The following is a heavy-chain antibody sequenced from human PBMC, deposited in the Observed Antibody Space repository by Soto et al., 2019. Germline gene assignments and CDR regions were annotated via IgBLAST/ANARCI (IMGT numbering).Heavy chain of an antibody. Sequence: QVQLVQSGAEVKKPGSSVKVSCKASGGTFSSYAISWVRQAPGQGLEWMGGIIPFFGTANYAQKFQGRVTITADESTRTAYMELSSLRSEDTAVYYCARYRYGYSYFDYWGQGTLVTVSS. V-gene: IGHV1-69*12. CDR2: IIPFFGTA. CDR1: GGTFSSYA. CDR3: ARYRYGYSYFDY. J-gene: IGHJ4*02. D-gene: IGHD5-18*01.